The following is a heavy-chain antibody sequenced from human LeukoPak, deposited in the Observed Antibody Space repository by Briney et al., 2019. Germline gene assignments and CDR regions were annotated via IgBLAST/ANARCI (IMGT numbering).Heavy chain of an antibody. CDR1: GGTFSSYA. CDR3: AIEYTPGAAASHEYYFDY. CDR2: IIPIFGTA. J-gene: IGHJ4*02. Sequence: GASVKVSCKASGGTFSSYAISWVRQAPGQGLEWMGGIIPIFGTANYAQKFQGRVTITTDESTSTAYMELSSLRSEDTAVYYCAIEYTPGAAASHEYYFDYWGQGTLVTVSS. V-gene: IGHV1-69*05. D-gene: IGHD6-13*01.